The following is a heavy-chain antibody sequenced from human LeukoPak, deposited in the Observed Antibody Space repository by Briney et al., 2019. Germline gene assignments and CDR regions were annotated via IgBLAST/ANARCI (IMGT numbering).Heavy chain of an antibody. D-gene: IGHD1-7*01. CDR1: GGSLSSYY. CDR2: IYYSGST. CDR3: ARSGHAGNYLSWFDP. V-gene: IGHV4-59*08. Sequence: PSETLSLTCTVSGGSLSSYYWNWIRQPPRKGLEWIGYIYYSGSTNYNPSLKSRVTISGDTSKNQFSLKLSAVTAADTAVYYCARSGHAGNYLSWFDPWGQGTLVTVSS. J-gene: IGHJ5*02.